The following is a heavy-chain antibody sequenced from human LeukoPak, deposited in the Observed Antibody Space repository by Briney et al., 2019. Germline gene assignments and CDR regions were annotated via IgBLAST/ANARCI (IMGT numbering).Heavy chain of an antibody. CDR1: GFTFDDYA. Sequence: PGGSLRPSCAASGFTFDDYAMHWVRQAPGKGLEWVSLISGDGGNTYYAVSVKGRFTISRDNSKNSLYLQMNSLRTEDTALYYCAKDKILGSGSYMFDYWGQGTLATVSS. CDR3: AKDKILGSGSYMFDY. V-gene: IGHV3-43*02. CDR2: ISGDGGNT. D-gene: IGHD3-10*01. J-gene: IGHJ4*02.